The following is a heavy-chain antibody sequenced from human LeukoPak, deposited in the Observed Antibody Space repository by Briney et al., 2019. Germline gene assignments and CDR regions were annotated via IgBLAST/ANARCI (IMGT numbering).Heavy chain of an antibody. Sequence: GESLRLSCAASGFTVSSNSMSWVRQAPGKGLEWVSVIYSGGSTCCADSVKGRFTISRDNSKNTLYLQMNSLRAEDTAVYYCARAGLPILFDYWGQGTLVTVSS. CDR1: GFTVSSNS. J-gene: IGHJ4*02. V-gene: IGHV3-66*01. CDR3: ARAGLPILFDY. CDR2: IYSGGST. D-gene: IGHD5-18*01.